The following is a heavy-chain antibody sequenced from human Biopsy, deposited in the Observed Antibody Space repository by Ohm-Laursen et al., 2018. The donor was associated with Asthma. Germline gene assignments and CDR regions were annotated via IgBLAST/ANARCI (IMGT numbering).Heavy chain of an antibody. Sequence: LTLTCAASGFTFGNFWMSWGRQTPGKGLEWVATINGDGSQKSYVDSVRGRFTISRDFSKNTLHLQMHSLRVEDTAVYYCARGDSSGWPHYYFDYWGQGTLVTVSS. J-gene: IGHJ4*02. CDR1: GFTFGNFW. CDR2: INGDGSQK. V-gene: IGHV3-7*03. CDR3: ARGDSSGWPHYYFDY. D-gene: IGHD6-19*01.